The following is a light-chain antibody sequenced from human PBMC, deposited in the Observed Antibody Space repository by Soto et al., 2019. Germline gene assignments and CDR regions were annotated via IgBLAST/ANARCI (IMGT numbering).Light chain of an antibody. V-gene: IGLV1-47*01. CDR3: AAWDDSLRGVV. J-gene: IGLJ3*02. CDR2: RSD. Sequence: QSVLTQPPSASGTPGQRVTISCSGGRSNIETNYVYWYQQLPGTAPELLVYRSDRRPSGVPDRFSGSKSGTSASLAISGLRAEDEARYYCAAWDDSLRGVVFGGGTKLTVL. CDR1: RSNIETNY.